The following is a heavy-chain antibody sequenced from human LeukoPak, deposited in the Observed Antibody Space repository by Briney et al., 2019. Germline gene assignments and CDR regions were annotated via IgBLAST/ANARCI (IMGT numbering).Heavy chain of an antibody. V-gene: IGHV4-61*01. CDR2: IYYRGST. J-gene: IGHJ4*02. Sequence: SETLSLTCTVSGGSVSSGSYCWSWIRQPPGKGLEWIGYIYYRGSTNYNPSLKSRVTISVDTSKNQFSLKLSSVTAADTAIYYCARDYGDYGNDYWGQGILVTVSS. CDR3: ARDYGDYGNDY. D-gene: IGHD4-17*01. CDR1: GGSVSSGSYC.